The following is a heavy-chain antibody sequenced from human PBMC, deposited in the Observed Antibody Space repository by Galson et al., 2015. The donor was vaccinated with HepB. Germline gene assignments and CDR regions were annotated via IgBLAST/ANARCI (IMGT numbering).Heavy chain of an antibody. CDR3: ARHGFGSEDNV. CDR2: IYYDGNT. CDR1: GASVTGYY. D-gene: IGHD3-10*01. V-gene: IGHV4-59*08. Sequence: SATLSLTCTVSGASVTGYYWSWIRQPPGEGRQWIGYIYYDGNTNYNPSLKSRVTMSVDTSKNQFSLNLRSVTATDTGVYYCARHGFGSEDNVWGQGTLVAVSS. J-gene: IGHJ1*01.